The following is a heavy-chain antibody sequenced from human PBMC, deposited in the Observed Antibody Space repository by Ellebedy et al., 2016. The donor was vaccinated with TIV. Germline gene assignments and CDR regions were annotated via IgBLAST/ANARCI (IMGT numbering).Heavy chain of an antibody. CDR2: IYHSGST. Sequence: LRLSXAVSGGSISSGGYSWSWIRQPPGKGLEWIGYIYHSGSTYYNPSLKSRVTISVDRSKNQFSLKLSSVTAADTAVYYCARADSSGYYLSAFDIWGQGTMVTVSS. CDR3: ARADSSGYYLSAFDI. V-gene: IGHV4-30-2*01. CDR1: GGSISSGGYS. D-gene: IGHD3-22*01. J-gene: IGHJ3*02.